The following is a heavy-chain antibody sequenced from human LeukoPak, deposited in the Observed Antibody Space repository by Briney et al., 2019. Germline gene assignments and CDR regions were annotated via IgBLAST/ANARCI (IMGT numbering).Heavy chain of an antibody. CDR1: GFTFSSYA. D-gene: IGHD5-12*01. V-gene: IGHV3-23*01. CDR2: ISGSGGST. J-gene: IGHJ4*02. CDR3: AKVMSGYDSD. Sequence: PGRSRRLSCAASGFTFSSYAMSWVRQAPGEGLEWASAISGSGGSTYYADSVKGRFTISRDNSNNTLYLQMNSLRAEDTAVYYCAKVMSGYDSDWGQGTLVTVSS.